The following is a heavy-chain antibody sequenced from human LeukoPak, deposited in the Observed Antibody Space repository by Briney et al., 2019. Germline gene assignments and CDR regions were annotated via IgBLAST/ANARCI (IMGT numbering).Heavy chain of an antibody. J-gene: IGHJ4*02. CDR3: ARLSGGYDSSGYYSFDY. CDR1: GYTFTGYY. Sequence: ASVKVSCKASGYTFTGYYMHWVRQAPGQGLEWMGWIYPNSGGTNYAQKFQGRVTMTRDTSISTAYMELSRLRTDDTAVYYCARLSGGYDSSGYYSFDYWGQGTLVTVSS. CDR2: IYPNSGGT. D-gene: IGHD3-22*01. V-gene: IGHV1-2*02.